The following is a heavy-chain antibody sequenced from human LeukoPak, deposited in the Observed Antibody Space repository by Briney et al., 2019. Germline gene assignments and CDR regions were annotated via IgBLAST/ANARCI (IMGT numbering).Heavy chain of an antibody. Sequence: PGRSLRLSCAASGFTFSIYGMHWVRQAPGKGLEWVAVIWNDGSNKYYADSVKGRFTISRDNSKNTLYLQMNSQRAEDTAVYSCARASGPFDYWGQGTLVTVSS. J-gene: IGHJ4*02. V-gene: IGHV3-33*01. CDR2: IWNDGSNK. CDR3: ARASGPFDY. D-gene: IGHD3-10*01. CDR1: GFTFSIYG.